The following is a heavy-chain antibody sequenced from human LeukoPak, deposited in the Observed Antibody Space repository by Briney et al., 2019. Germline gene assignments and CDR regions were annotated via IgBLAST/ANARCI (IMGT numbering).Heavy chain of an antibody. CDR1: GFTFSSYA. Sequence: PGGSLRLSCAASGFTFSSYAMHWVRQAPGKGLEWVAVISYDGSNKYYADSVKGRFTISRDNSKNTLYLQMNSLRAEDTAVYYCARHYSGWEAFDIWGQGTMVTVSS. CDR2: ISYDGSNK. V-gene: IGHV3-30-3*01. CDR3: ARHYSGWEAFDI. D-gene: IGHD6-19*01. J-gene: IGHJ3*02.